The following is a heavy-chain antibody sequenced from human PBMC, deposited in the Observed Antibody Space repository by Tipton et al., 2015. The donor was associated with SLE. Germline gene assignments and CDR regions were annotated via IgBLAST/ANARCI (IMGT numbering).Heavy chain of an antibody. V-gene: IGHV4-59*08. Sequence: TLSLTCSVSGGSLGMYYWSWFRQPPGKGLEWIGYVYFDGSTNYNPSLKSRVTISVDTSKNQCFLKLNSVTAADTAVYYCARRGVVSRFDPWGQGTLVTVSS. D-gene: IGHD2-8*02. CDR2: VYFDGST. CDR3: ARRGVVSRFDP. CDR1: GGSLGMYY. J-gene: IGHJ5*02.